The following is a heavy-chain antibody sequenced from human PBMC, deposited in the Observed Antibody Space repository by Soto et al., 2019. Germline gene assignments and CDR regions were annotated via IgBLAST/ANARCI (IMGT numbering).Heavy chain of an antibody. CDR2: IYDSGST. V-gene: IGHV4-59*01. D-gene: IGHD5-12*01. J-gene: IGHJ5*02. CDR1: GGSISSYS. Sequence: TSETLSLTCIVSGGSISSYSWSWIRQPPGKRLEWIGYIYDSGSTNYNPSLKSRVTISVDKSKNQFSLKLRSVTAADTAVYYCARHPLSSSGYTNWFDPWGQGTLVTVSS. CDR3: ARHPLSSSGYTNWFDP.